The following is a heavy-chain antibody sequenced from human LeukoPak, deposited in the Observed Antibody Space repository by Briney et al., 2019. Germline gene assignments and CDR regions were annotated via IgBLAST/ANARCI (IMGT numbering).Heavy chain of an antibody. D-gene: IGHD5-18*01. CDR1: GGSISSYY. V-gene: IGHV4-59*01. Sequence: PSETLSLTCTVSGGSISSYYWSWIRQPPGKGLEWIGYIYYSGSTNYKSSLKSRVTISVDTSKNQFSLRLSSVTAADTAVYYCARTTEGGYSYGYFYYYYMDVWGKGTTVTISS. CDR3: ARTTEGGYSYGYFYYYYMDV. J-gene: IGHJ6*03. CDR2: IYYSGST.